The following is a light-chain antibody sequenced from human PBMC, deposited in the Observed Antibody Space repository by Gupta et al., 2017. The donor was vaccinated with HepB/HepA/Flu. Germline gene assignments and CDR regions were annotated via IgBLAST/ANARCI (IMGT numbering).Light chain of an antibody. V-gene: IGLV1-36*01. J-gene: IGLJ3*02. Sequence: QSVVTQPPSVSEAPRQRVTISCSGSWSNIGDNNVNWYQQRPGKAPKLLIYYDDRRHSGVSDRFSGAKSGTSASMTISGLQAEDEADYYCAAWDDSRNGLVFGGGTKLTVL. CDR1: WSNIGDNN. CDR3: AAWDDSRNGLV. CDR2: YDD.